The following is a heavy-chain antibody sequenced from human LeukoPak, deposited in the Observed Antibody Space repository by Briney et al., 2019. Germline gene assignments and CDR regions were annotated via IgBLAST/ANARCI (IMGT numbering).Heavy chain of an antibody. D-gene: IGHD6-19*01. J-gene: IGHJ4*02. CDR2: IYYSGST. CDR3: ARGSRDGPSAVEGDY. V-gene: IGHV4-59*01. CDR1: GGSISSYY. Sequence: SETLSLTCTVSGGSISSYYWSWIRQPPGKGLEWIGYIYYSGSTNYDPSLKSRVTISVDTPKNQFSLKLSSVTAADTAVYYCARGSRDGPSAVEGDYWGQGTLVTVSS.